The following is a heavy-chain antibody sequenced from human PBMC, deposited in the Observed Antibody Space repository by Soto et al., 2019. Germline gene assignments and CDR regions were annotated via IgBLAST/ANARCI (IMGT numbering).Heavy chain of an antibody. CDR3: ARDFAGRGPFDP. V-gene: IGHV4-59*01. D-gene: IGHD1-26*01. CDR1: NVSTSSSY. CDR2: VYYTGTI. J-gene: IGHJ5*01. Sequence: SETLSLTCSVSNVSTSSSYWNWLRQAPGKGLEWIGFVYYTGTIKYNPSLKSRVTISVDTSRNEFSLRLTSVTTADTAFYFCARDFAGRGPFDPWGPGTLVTVSS.